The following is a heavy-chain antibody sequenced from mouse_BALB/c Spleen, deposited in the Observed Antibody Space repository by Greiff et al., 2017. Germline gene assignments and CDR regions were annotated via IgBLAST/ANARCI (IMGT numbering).Heavy chain of an antibody. D-gene: IGHD2-4*01. CDR3: ARGGMITTWFAY. Sequence: QVQLQQSGPELVKPGASVRISCKASGYTFTSYYIHWVKQRPGQGLEWIGWIYPGNVNTKYNEKFKGKATLTADKSSSTAYMQLSSLTSEDSAVYFCARGGMITTWFAYWGQGTLVTVSA. CDR1: GYTFTSYY. V-gene: IGHV1S56*01. J-gene: IGHJ3*01. CDR2: IYPGNVNT.